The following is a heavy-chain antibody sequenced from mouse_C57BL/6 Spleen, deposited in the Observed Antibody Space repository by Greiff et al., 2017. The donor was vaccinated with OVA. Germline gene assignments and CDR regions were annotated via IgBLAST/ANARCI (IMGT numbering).Heavy chain of an antibody. CDR1: GYTFTDYY. V-gene: IGHV1-26*01. Sequence: EVKVVESGPELVKPGASVKISCKASGYTFTDYYMNWVKQSHGKSLEWIGDINPNNGGTSYNQKFKGKATLTVDKSSSTAYMELRSLTSEDSAVYYCARNQYFDYWGQGTTLTVSS. CDR2: INPNNGGT. CDR3: ARNQYFDY. J-gene: IGHJ2*01.